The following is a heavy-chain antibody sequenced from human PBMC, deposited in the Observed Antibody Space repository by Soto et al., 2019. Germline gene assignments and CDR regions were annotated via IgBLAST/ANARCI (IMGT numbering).Heavy chain of an antibody. V-gene: IGHV4-59*01. Sequence: PSETLSLTCTVSGGSISSYYWSWIRQPPGKGLEWIGYIYYSGSTNYNPSLKSRVTISVDTSKNQFSLKLSSVTAADTAVYYCARAGYYNDYYYGMDVGGQGTKVTVSS. J-gene: IGHJ6*02. CDR2: IYYSGST. CDR1: GGSISSYY. CDR3: ARAGYYNDYYYGMDV. D-gene: IGHD3-9*01.